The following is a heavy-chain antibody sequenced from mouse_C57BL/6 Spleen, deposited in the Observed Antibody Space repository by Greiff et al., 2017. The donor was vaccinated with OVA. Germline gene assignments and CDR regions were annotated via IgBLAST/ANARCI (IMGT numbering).Heavy chain of an antibody. CDR1: GFTFSSYT. Sequence: EVNVVESGGGLVKPGGSLKLSCAASGFTFSSYTMSWVRQTPEKRLEWVATISGGGGNTYYPDSVKGRFTISRDTAKNTLYLQMSGLRSEDTAFDYLARHVTTARNFDYWGQGTTLTVSS. CDR2: ISGGGGNT. CDR3: ARHVTTARNFDY. D-gene: IGHD1-2*01. J-gene: IGHJ2*01. V-gene: IGHV5-9*01.